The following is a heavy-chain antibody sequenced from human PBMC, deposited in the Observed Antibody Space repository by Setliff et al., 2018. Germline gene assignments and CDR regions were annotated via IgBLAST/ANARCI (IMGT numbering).Heavy chain of an antibody. J-gene: IGHJ4*02. CDR2: IYRNGNT. CDR1: DFSINSGYY. V-gene: IGHV4-38-2*01. Sequence: SETLSLTCSVSDFSINSGYYWGWIRQSPGEGLEWIGSIYRNGNTYYNPSLKSRVTISVDTSKNQLSLKLNSVTAADTAVYYCARLRGAFDYWGQGTLVTVSS. D-gene: IGHD3-16*01. CDR3: ARLRGAFDY.